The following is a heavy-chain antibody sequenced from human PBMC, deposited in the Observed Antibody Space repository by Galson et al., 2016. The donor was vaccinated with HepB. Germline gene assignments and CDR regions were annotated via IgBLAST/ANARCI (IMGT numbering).Heavy chain of an antibody. CDR2: MSYDGSNE. Sequence: SLRLSCAASGFTFRTYGMHWVRQAPGMGLEWVAVMSYDGSNEYYADSVKGRFTISRDNSKNTLNLQMNSLRAEDTAVYYCAIKYGDYVNGFFAMWGQGTMVTVSS. D-gene: IGHD4-17*01. CDR1: GFTFRTYG. J-gene: IGHJ3*02. V-gene: IGHV3-30*03. CDR3: AIKYGDYVNGFFAM.